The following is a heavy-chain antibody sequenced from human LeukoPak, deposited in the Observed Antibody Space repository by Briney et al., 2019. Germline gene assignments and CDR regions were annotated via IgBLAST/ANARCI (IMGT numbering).Heavy chain of an antibody. V-gene: IGHV4-31*03. CDR3: ARAANYDSSGYPTG. Sequence: SETLSLTCTVSGGSISSGGYYWSWIRQHPGKGLAWIGYIYYSGSTYYNPSLKSRVTISVDTSKNQFSLKLSSVTAADTAVYYCARAANYDSSGYPTGWGQGTLVTVSS. D-gene: IGHD3-22*01. J-gene: IGHJ4*02. CDR2: IYYSGST. CDR1: GGSISSGGYY.